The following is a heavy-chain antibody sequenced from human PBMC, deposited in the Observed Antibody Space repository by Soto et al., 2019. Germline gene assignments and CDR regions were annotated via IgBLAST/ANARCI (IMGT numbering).Heavy chain of an antibody. D-gene: IGHD3-9*01. CDR2: INSDGSVT. V-gene: IGHV3-74*01. CDR1: GFSFNTYW. Sequence: GGSLRLSCAASGFSFNTYWMRWVRQAPGKGPVWVSRINSDGSVTDYAGSVKGRFTISRDNAKNTLYLQMNSLGAEDTAVYYCAKSWYEVRYFDWWGQGTLVTVSS. J-gene: IGHJ4*02. CDR3: AKSWYEVRYFDW.